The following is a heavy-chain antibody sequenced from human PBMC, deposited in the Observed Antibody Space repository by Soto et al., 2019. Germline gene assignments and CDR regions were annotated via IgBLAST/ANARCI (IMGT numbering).Heavy chain of an antibody. Sequence: PGGSLRLSCAASGFSFSTYAMSWVRQAPGKGLQWVSAISVGGVSTYYADSVKGRFTISRDDSKNTPYLHMSSLRDEDTAVYYCARLGITVTATVAWNWGQGTLVTVSS. CDR3: ARLGITVTATVAWN. CDR1: GFSFSTYA. J-gene: IGHJ4*02. CDR2: ISVGGVST. V-gene: IGHV3-23*01. D-gene: IGHD6-19*01.